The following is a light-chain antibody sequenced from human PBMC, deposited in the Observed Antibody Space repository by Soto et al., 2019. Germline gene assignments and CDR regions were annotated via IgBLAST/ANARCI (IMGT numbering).Light chain of an antibody. CDR1: TNDIGGYNY. J-gene: IGLJ2*01. Sequence: QSALTQPASVSGSPGQSITISCTGTTNDIGGYNYVSWYQQHPGRAPKLMIYEVTNRPSGVSNRFSGSKSGNTASLTISGLRAEDEADYYCSSYTSSSTLVVFGGGTQLTVL. CDR3: SSYTSSSTLVV. CDR2: EVT. V-gene: IGLV2-14*01.